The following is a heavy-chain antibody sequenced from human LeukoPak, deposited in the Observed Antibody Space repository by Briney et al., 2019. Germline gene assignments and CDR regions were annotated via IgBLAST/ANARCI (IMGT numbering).Heavy chain of an antibody. D-gene: IGHD1-1*01. CDR2: ISASGGST. V-gene: IGHV3-23*01. Sequence: PGGSLRLSCAASGFTFSSYEMNWVRQAPGKGLEWVSGISASGGSTYYADYVKGRFTISRDNSKNTLYLQMSSLRVDDTAVYYCAKGLERESRLDNWGQGTLVTVSS. J-gene: IGHJ4*02. CDR1: GFTFSSYE. CDR3: AKGLERESRLDN.